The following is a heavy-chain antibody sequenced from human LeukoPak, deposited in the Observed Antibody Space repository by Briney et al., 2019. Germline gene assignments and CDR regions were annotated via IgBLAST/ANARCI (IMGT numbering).Heavy chain of an antibody. CDR2: IYSSGST. D-gene: IGHD6-19*01. J-gene: IGHJ4*02. CDR3: ARVNRYSSGWYGGNFDY. CDR1: GGSITTYY. Sequence: PSETLSLTCTVSGGSITTYYWSWIRQPAGKGLEWIGRIYSSGSTNYNPSLKSRVTISVDTSKNQFSLKLSSVTAADTAVYYCARVNRYSSGWYGGNFDYWGQGTLVTVSS. V-gene: IGHV4-4*07.